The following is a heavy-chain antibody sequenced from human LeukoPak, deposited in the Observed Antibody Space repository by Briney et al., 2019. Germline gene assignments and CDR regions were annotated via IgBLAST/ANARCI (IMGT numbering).Heavy chain of an antibody. D-gene: IGHD2-2*02. CDR3: TTEVGYCSSTSCYSFDY. CDR2: IKSKTDGGTT. V-gene: IGHV3-15*01. J-gene: IGHJ4*02. CDR1: GFTFSNAW. Sequence: GGSLRLSCAASGFTFSNAWMSWVRQAPGKGLEWVGRIKSKTDGGTTDYAAPVKGRFTISRDDSKNTLNLQMNSLKTEDTAVYYCTTEVGYCSSTSCYSFDYWGQGTLVTVSS.